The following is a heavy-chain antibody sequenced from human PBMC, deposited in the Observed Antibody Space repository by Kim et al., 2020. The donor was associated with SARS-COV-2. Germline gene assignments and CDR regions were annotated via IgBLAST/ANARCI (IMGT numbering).Heavy chain of an antibody. J-gene: IGHJ4*02. CDR1: GYTFTSFD. D-gene: IGHD6-19*01. CDR3: ATGPSGWYDY. V-gene: IGHV1-8*01. Sequence: ASVKVSCRASGYTFTSFDINWMRRATGQGLEWMGWVNPYSGNAGYAQKFQGRVMMTRDTAINTAYMELSSLRSEDTAVYYCATGPSGWYDYWGQGTPVAVPS. CDR2: VNPYSGNA.